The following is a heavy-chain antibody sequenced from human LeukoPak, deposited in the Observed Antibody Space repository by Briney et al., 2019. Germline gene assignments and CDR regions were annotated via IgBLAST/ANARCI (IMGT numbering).Heavy chain of an antibody. V-gene: IGHV4-61*09. D-gene: IGHD2-2*02. CDR1: GGSINSGSYY. Sequence: SETLSLTCTVSGGSINSGSYYWNWIRQPAGKGLEWIGHIYTTGTTNCNPSLKSRVTISLDTSKNQFSLNLNSVTAADTAVYYCARCTSTSCYNFDYWGQGALVTVSS. CDR3: ARCTSTSCYNFDY. CDR2: IYTTGTT. J-gene: IGHJ4*02.